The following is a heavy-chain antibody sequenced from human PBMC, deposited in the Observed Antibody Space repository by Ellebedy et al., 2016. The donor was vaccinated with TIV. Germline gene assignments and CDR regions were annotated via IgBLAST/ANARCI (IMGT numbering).Heavy chain of an antibody. CDR2: IHPSGGRT. Sequence: ASVKVSXKTSGYSFTSYYMHWVRHAPGQGLEWMGLIHPSGGRTSYAQKFQGRVILTRDTSTRTFYMELYSLRSEDTAVYYCARDSERGDDGWFDPWGQGTLVTASS. CDR3: ARDSERGDDGWFDP. CDR1: GYSFTSYY. V-gene: IGHV1-46*01. J-gene: IGHJ5*02. D-gene: IGHD4-17*01.